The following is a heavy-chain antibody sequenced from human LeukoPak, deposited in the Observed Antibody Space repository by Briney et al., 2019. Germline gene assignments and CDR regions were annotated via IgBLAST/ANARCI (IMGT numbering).Heavy chain of an antibody. Sequence: SETLSLTCSVSGGSISSYYGSWIRQPPGMGLEWIGYIFYSGTTNYNPSLKSRVTISVDTSKNQFSLKLSSVTAADTAVYYCARVPPLGVNVWGQGTTVTVSS. CDR3: ARVPPLGVNV. V-gene: IGHV4-59*12. J-gene: IGHJ6*02. D-gene: IGHD3-3*01. CDR1: GGSISSYY. CDR2: IFYSGTT.